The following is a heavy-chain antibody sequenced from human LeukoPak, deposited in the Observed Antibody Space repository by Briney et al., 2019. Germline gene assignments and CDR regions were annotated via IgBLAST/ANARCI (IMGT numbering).Heavy chain of an antibody. CDR1: GGSISISSYY. J-gene: IGHJ5*02. D-gene: IGHD1-26*01. V-gene: IGHV4-39*01. Sequence: SETLSLTCTVSGGSISISSYYWGWIRQPPGKGLEWIGSIYYSGSTYSNPSLKSRVTISVDTSKNQFSLKLSSVTAADTAVYYCARGYYLPWFDRWGQGTLVTVSS. CDR2: IYYSGST. CDR3: ARGYYLPWFDR.